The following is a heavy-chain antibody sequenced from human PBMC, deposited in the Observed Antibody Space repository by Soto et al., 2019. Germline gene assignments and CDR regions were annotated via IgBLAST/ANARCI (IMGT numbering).Heavy chain of an antibody. J-gene: IGHJ4*02. CDR2: IYYSGST. Sequence: SETLSLTCIVSGDSISSYYWSWIRQPPGKGLEWIGYIYYSGSTNYNPSLKSRVTISVDTSKNHFSLKLSSVTAADTAAYYCARGADFWSGYLSYFGYWGQGTLVTVSS. CDR1: GDSISSYY. CDR3: ARGADFWSGYLSYFGY. V-gene: IGHV4-59*01. D-gene: IGHD3-3*01.